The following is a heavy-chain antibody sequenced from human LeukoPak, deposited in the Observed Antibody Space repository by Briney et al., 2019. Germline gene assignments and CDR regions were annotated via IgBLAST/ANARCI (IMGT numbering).Heavy chain of an antibody. CDR1: GGSFSGYY. D-gene: IGHD6-19*01. CDR3: ARAIAVAAYNWFDP. J-gene: IGHJ5*02. CDR2: INHSGST. Sequence: SETLSLTCAVYGGSFSGYYWSWIRQPPGKGLEWIGEINHSGSTNCNPSLKSRVTISVDTSKNQFSLKLSSVTAADTAVYYCARAIAVAAYNWFDPWGQGTLVTVSS. V-gene: IGHV4-34*01.